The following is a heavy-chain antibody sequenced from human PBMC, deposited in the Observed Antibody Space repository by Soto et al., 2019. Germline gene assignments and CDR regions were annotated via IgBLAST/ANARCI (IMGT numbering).Heavy chain of an antibody. D-gene: IGHD4-17*01. CDR1: GGSISSGDYY. Sequence: SETLSLTCTVSGGSISSGDYYWSWIRQPPGKGLEWIGYIYYSGSTYYNPSLKSRVTMSVDTSKNQFSLKLSSVTAADTAVYYGARVELNTVTFDYWGQGTLVTVSS. V-gene: IGHV4-30-4*01. J-gene: IGHJ4*02. CDR2: IYYSGST. CDR3: ARVELNTVTFDY.